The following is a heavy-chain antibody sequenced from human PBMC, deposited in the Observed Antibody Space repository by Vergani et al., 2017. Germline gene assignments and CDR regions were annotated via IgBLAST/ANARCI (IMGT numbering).Heavy chain of an antibody. V-gene: IGHV1-46*01. J-gene: IGHJ5*01. D-gene: IGHD2-15*01. CDR2: INPSGGST. CDR3: TRGLSGYCSGDKCYIHPWFDS. CDR1: GYTFTSYY. Sequence: QVQLVQSGAEVKKPGASVKVSCKASGYTFTSYYMHWVRQAPGQGLEWMGIINPSGGSTSYAQKFQGRVTMTRDTSTSTVYMELSSLRSEDTAVYYCTRGLSGYCSGDKCYIHPWFDSWGPGTLVTVSS.